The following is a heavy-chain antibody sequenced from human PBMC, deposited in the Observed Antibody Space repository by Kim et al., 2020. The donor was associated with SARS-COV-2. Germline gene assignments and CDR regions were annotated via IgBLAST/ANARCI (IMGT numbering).Heavy chain of an antibody. V-gene: IGHV3-49*02. Sequence: SVKGRFTISRDDSKSIAYLQMNSLKTEDTAVYYCTRDQGGSSWFRYWFDPWGQGTLVTVSS. J-gene: IGHJ5*02. D-gene: IGHD6-13*01. CDR3: TRDQGGSSWFRYWFDP.